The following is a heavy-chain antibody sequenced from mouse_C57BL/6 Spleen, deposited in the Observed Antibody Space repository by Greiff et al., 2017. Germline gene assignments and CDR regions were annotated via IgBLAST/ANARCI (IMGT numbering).Heavy chain of an antibody. D-gene: IGHD2-4*01. V-gene: IGHV5-4*01. CDR1: GFTFSSYA. CDR3: ARDDYDPYYFDY. J-gene: IGHJ2*01. Sequence: EVKLMESGGGLVKPGGSLKLSCAASGFTFSSYAMSWVRQTPEKRLEWVATISDGGSYTYYPDNVKGRFTISRDNAKNNLYLQMSHLKSEDTAMYYCARDDYDPYYFDYWGQGTTLTVSS. CDR2: ISDGGSYT.